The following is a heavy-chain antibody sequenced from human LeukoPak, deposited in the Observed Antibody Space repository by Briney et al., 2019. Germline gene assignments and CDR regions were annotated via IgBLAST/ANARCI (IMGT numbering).Heavy chain of an antibody. CDR2: ISAYNGNT. CDR1: GYTFTSYG. Sequence: ASVKVSCKASGYTFTSYGISWVRQAPGQGLEWMGWISAYNGNTNYAQKLQGRVTMTTDTSTSTAYMELRSLRSDDTAVYYCARDNIPGTMVRRVIPFDYWGQGALVTVSS. D-gene: IGHD3-10*01. CDR3: ARDNIPGTMVRRVIPFDY. J-gene: IGHJ4*02. V-gene: IGHV1-18*01.